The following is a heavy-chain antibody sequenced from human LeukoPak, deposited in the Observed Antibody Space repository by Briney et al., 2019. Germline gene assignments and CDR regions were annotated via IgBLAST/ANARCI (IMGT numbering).Heavy chain of an antibody. CDR3: ARDALYCSGGSCYSDGLDY. J-gene: IGHJ4*02. CDR1: GGSISSGGYY. V-gene: IGHV4-31*03. Sequence: PSETLSLTRTVSGGSISSGGYYWSWIRQHPGKGLEWIGYIYYSGSTYYNPSLKSRVTISVDTSENQFSLKLSSVTAADTAVYYCARDALYCSGGSCYSDGLDYWGQGTLVTVSS. CDR2: IYYSGST. D-gene: IGHD2-15*01.